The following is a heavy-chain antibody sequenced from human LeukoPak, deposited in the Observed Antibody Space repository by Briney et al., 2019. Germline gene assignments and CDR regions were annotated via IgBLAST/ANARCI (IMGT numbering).Heavy chain of an antibody. CDR1: GGSFSGYY. D-gene: IGHD6-13*01. V-gene: IGHV4-34*01. CDR2: INHSGST. Sequence: SETLSLTCAVYGGSFSGYYWSWIRQPPGKGLEWIGEINHSGSTNYNPSLKSRVSISVDTSKNQFSLKLSSVTAADTAVYYCARGGGDSSSWYLTGYRGQGTLVTVSS. CDR3: ARGGGDSSSWYLTGY. J-gene: IGHJ4*02.